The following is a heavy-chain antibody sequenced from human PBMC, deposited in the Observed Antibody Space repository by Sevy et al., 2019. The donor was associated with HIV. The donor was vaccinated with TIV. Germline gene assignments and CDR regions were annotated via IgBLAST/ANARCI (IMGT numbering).Heavy chain of an antibody. CDR1: GFTFSDYY. J-gene: IGHJ4*02. CDR3: ARGPFSNYYGSGSPHGDY. V-gene: IGHV3-11*01. D-gene: IGHD3-10*01. CDR2: ISSSGSTI. Sequence: GGSLRLSCAASGFTFSDYYMSWIRQAPGKGLEWVSYISSSGSTIYYAASVKGRFTISRGNAKNSLFLQMNSLRAEDTAVYYCARGPFSNYYGSGSPHGDYWGQGTLVTVSS.